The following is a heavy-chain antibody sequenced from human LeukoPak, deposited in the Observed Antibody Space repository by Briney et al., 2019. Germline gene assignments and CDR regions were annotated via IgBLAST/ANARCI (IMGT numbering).Heavy chain of an antibody. CDR1: GFTVSNIY. J-gene: IGHJ4*02. CDR3: ARARPGTAAGTGEFDY. CDR2: SYSDGRT. D-gene: IGHD6-13*01. V-gene: IGHV3-66*01. Sequence: GSLRLSCASSGFTVSNIYMSWVRQAPGKELEWVSVSYSDGRTYYADSVKGRFTISRDNSKNTLYLQMNSLRVEDTAVYYCARARPGTAAGTGEFDYWGQGTLVTVSS.